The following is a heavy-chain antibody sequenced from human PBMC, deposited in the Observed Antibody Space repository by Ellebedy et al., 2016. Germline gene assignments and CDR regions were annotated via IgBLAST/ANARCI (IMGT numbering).Heavy chain of an antibody. V-gene: IGHV3-23*01. CDR2: ISGSGGST. CDR3: AKEDSGSYYFNY. CDR1: GFTFSSYA. J-gene: IGHJ4*02. Sequence: GESLKISCAASGFTFSSYAMSWVRQAPGKGLEWVSAISGSGGSTYYSDYVKGRFTISRDNSKNTLYLQMNSLRAEDTAVYYCAKEDSGSYYFNYWGQGTLVTVSS. D-gene: IGHD1-26*01.